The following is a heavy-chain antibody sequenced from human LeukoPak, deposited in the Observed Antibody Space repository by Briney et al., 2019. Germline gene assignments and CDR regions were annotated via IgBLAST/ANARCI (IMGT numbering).Heavy chain of an antibody. Sequence: GGSLRLSCAASGFTFSDFAMNWVRQAPGKGLEWVSSISTSSSYIYYADSVKGRFTISRDNAKNSLYLQMNSLRAEDTAVYHCATGGYSSSYGMDVWGQGTTVTVSS. J-gene: IGHJ6*02. CDR3: ATGGYSSSYGMDV. D-gene: IGHD6-6*01. V-gene: IGHV3-21*01. CDR2: ISTSSSYI. CDR1: GFTFSDFA.